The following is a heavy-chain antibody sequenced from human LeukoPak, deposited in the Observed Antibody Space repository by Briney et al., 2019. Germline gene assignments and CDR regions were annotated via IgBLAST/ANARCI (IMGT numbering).Heavy chain of an antibody. J-gene: IGHJ6*03. D-gene: IGHD3-3*01. V-gene: IGHV1-69*05. CDR2: IIPIFGTA. CDR3: TRDAHYDFWSGYTRYYYYYYYMDV. Sequence: SVKVSCRASGGTFSSYAISWVRQAPGQGLEWMGRIIPIFGTANYAQKFQGRVTFTTHESTSTAYMELSSLRSEDTAVYYCTRDAHYDFWSGYTRYYYYYYYMDVWGKGTTVTVSS. CDR1: GGTFSSYA.